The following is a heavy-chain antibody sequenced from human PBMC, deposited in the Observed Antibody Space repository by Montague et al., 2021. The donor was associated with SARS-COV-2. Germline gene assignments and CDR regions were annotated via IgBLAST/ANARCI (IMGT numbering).Heavy chain of an antibody. V-gene: IGHV4-59*01. Sequence: SETLSLTCTVSGGSISSYYWSWIRQPPGKGLEWIGYIYYSGSTNYNPSLKSRVTISLDTSKNQFSLKLNSVTAADTAVYYCARRSYGPDAFDFWGQGTMVTVSS. CDR2: IYYSGST. J-gene: IGHJ3*01. CDR3: ARRSYGPDAFDF. CDR1: GGSISSYY. D-gene: IGHD5-18*01.